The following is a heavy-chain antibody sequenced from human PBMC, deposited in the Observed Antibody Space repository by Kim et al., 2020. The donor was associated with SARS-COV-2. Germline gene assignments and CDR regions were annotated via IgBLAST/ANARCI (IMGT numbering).Heavy chain of an antibody. Sequence: AQKLQGRVTMTTDTSTSTAYMELRSLRSDDTAVYYCARVIAVAGTDAFDIWGQGTMVTVSS. CDR3: ARVIAVAGTDAFDI. D-gene: IGHD6-19*01. V-gene: IGHV1-18*01. J-gene: IGHJ3*02.